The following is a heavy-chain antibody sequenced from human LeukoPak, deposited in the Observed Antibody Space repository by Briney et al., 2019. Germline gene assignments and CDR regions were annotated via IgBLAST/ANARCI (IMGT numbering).Heavy chain of an antibody. CDR1: GYTFTSYG. Sequence: RASVKVSCKASGYTFTSYGISWVRQAPGQGLEWMGWISAYNGNTNYAQKLQGRVTMTTDTSTSTAYMELRSLRSDDTAVYYCARDGWNGDYVRWFDPWGQGTLVTVSS. J-gene: IGHJ5*02. V-gene: IGHV1-18*01. CDR3: ARDGWNGDYVRWFDP. CDR2: ISAYNGNT. D-gene: IGHD4-17*01.